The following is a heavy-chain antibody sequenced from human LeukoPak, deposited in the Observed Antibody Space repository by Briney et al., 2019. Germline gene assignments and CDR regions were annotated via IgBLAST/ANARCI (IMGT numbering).Heavy chain of an antibody. CDR3: SRGVSRDISCYTG. Sequence: GRSLRLSCAASGFSFSSSSMNWVRQAPGKGLEWVSSISSSGKYIYYADSMKGRFTVSRDNAKNSVYLQMNSLRAEDTAVYYCSRGVSRDISCYTGWGQGTLVTVSS. D-gene: IGHD2-2*02. V-gene: IGHV3-21*01. J-gene: IGHJ4*02. CDR2: ISSSGKYI. CDR1: GFSFSSSS.